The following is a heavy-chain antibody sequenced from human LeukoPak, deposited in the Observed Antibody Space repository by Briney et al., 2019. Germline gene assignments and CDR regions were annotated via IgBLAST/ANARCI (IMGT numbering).Heavy chain of an antibody. Sequence: GRSLRLSCAASGFTFSSYGMHWVRQAPGKGLDWVAVISYDGSNKYYADSVKGRFAISRDNSKNTLYLQMNSLRAEDTAVYYCAKDIGVQLWVFDYWGQGTLVTVSS. V-gene: IGHV3-30*18. CDR2: ISYDGSNK. D-gene: IGHD5-18*01. CDR1: GFTFSSYG. J-gene: IGHJ4*02. CDR3: AKDIGVQLWVFDY.